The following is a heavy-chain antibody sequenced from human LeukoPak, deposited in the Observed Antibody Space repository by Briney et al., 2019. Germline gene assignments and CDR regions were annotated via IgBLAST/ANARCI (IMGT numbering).Heavy chain of an antibody. Sequence: PGGSLRLSXAASGFTFDDYAMHWVRQAPGKGLEWVSGISWNSGSIVYADSVKGRFTISRDNAKNSLYLQMNSLRAEDMALYYCAKASRIQLWSPFDYWGQGTLVTVSS. D-gene: IGHD5-18*01. CDR3: AKASRIQLWSPFDY. V-gene: IGHV3-9*03. CDR2: ISWNSGSI. J-gene: IGHJ4*02. CDR1: GFTFDDYA.